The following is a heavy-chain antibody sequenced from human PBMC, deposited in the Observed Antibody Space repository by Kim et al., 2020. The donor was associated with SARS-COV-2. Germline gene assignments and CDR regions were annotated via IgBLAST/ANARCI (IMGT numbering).Heavy chain of an antibody. D-gene: IGHD3-3*01. CDR2: ISSSGSTI. Sequence: GGSLRLSCAASGFTFSSYEMNWVRQAPGKGLVWVSYISSSGSTIYYADSVKGRFTISGDNAKNSLYLQMNSLRAEDTAVYYCARGDTIFGVVILGDYGMDDWGQGASITISS. V-gene: IGHV3-48*03. CDR1: GFTFSSYE. J-gene: IGHJ6*02. CDR3: ARGDTIFGVVILGDYGMDD.